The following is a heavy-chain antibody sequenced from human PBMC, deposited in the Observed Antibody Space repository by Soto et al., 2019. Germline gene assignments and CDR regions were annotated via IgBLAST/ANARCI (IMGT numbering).Heavy chain of an antibody. J-gene: IGHJ4*02. CDR3: AKDSEEFLRFLEPNFDY. V-gene: IGHV3-21*01. D-gene: IGHD3-3*01. CDR2: ISASGTYI. CDR1: GLTFSNYN. Sequence: PGGSLRLSCAVSGLTFSNYNVNWVRQAPGKGLEWVSFISASGTYIYYADSVKGRFSISRDNAKNSLYLQMNSLRAEDTAVYYCAKDSEEFLRFLEPNFDYWGQGTLVTVSS.